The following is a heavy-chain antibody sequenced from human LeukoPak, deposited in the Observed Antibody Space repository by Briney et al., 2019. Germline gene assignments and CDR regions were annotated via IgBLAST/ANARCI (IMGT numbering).Heavy chain of an antibody. CDR1: GYTFTSYY. J-gene: IGHJ4*02. Sequence: ASVKVSCKASGYTFTSYYMHWVRQAPGQGLEWMGIINPSGGSTSYAQKFQGRVTMTRDTSTSTVYMELSSLRSEDTAAYYCARVGRGYYFDYWGQGTLVTVSS. CDR3: ARVGRGYYFDY. CDR2: INPSGGST. V-gene: IGHV1-46*01. D-gene: IGHD1-26*01.